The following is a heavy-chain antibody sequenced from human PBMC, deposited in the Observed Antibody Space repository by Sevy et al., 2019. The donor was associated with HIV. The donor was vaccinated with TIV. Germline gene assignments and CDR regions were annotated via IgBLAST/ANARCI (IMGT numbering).Heavy chain of an antibody. Sequence: GGSLRLSCAASGFTFSKYSMSWVRQPPGKGLEWVSTLSFGCGEINYADSVKGRFTISRDNSKSSVYLQMNNLRPEDTAVYYGAREGCTKPHDYWGQGTLDTVSS. D-gene: IGHD2-8*01. V-gene: IGHV3-23*01. J-gene: IGHJ4*02. CDR3: AREGCTKPHDY. CDR1: GFTFSKYS. CDR2: LSFGCGEI.